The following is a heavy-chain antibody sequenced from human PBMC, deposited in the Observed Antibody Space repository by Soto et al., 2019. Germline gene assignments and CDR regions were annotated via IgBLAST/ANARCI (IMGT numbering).Heavy chain of an antibody. D-gene: IGHD5-18*01. CDR2: INPNSGGT. J-gene: IGHJ4*02. Sequence: QVQLVQSGAEVKKPGASVKVSCKASGYTFTGYYMHWVRQAPGQGLEWMGWINPNSGGTNYAQKFQVWFTMTSEPSISTADMELGRRRSDATAVYYCARGGGLRYSYGNRDHFDYWGQGTLVTASS. CDR3: ARGGGLRYSYGNRDHFDY. CDR1: GYTFTGYY. V-gene: IGHV1-2*04.